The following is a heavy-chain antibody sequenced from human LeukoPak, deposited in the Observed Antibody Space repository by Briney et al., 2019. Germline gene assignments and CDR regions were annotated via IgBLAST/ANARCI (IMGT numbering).Heavy chain of an antibody. D-gene: IGHD5-18*01. CDR1: GGSISGYY. CDR3: ARYSYGGFYFDY. J-gene: IGHJ4*02. Sequence: PSETLSLTCTVSGGSISGYYWSWLRQPPGKGLEWIGYVYYDGSTICNPSLKSRVTISLDTSNNQFFLKLSSVTAADTGVYYCARYSYGGFYFDYWGQGTLVTVSS. V-gene: IGHV4-59*08. CDR2: VYYDGST.